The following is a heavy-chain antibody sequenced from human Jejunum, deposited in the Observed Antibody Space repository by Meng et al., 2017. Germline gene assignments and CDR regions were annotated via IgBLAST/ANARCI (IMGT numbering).Heavy chain of an antibody. CDR2: VSGGGGGT. Sequence: GESLKISCVGSGFTFKNYAMSWVRQAPGKGLEWVSGVSGGGGGTYYADSVKGRFTISRDNSENTVYLQMNSLTAEDTAIYYCAKDKRPTLTQFDYWGQGTLVTVSS. CDR1: GFTFKNYA. D-gene: IGHD3-9*01. CDR3: AKDKRPTLTQFDY. V-gene: IGHV3-23*01. J-gene: IGHJ4*02.